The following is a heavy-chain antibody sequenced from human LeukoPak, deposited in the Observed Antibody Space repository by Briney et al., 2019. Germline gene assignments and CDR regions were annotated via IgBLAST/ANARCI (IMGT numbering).Heavy chain of an antibody. Sequence: APVKVSCKASGGTFSSYAISWVRQAPGQGLEWMGWISAYNGNTNYAQKLQGRVTMTTDTSTSTAYMELRSLRSDDTAVYYCARAYDFPDYWGQGTLVTVSS. J-gene: IGHJ4*02. D-gene: IGHD3-3*01. CDR3: ARAYDFPDY. CDR1: GGTFSSYA. V-gene: IGHV1-18*01. CDR2: ISAYNGNT.